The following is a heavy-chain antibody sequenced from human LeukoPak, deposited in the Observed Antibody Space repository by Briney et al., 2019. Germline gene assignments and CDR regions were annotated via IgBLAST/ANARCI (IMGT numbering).Heavy chain of an antibody. CDR1: GFTFSSYG. V-gene: IGHV3-33*01. D-gene: IGHD2-21*02. CDR2: IWYDGSNK. J-gene: IGHJ4*02. Sequence: GGSLRLSCAASGFTFSSYGMHWVRQAPGKGLEWVAVIWYDGSNKYYADSVKGRFTISRDNSKNTLYLQMNSLRAEDTAAYYCARDYCGGDCYSLGTFDYWGQGTLVTVSS. CDR3: ARDYCGGDCYSLGTFDY.